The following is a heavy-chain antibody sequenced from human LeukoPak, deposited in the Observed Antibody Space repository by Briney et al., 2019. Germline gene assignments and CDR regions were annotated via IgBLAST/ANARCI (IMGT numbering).Heavy chain of an antibody. J-gene: IGHJ4*02. V-gene: IGHV4-39*01. CDR2: IYYSGST. D-gene: IGHD1-26*01. CDR1: GGSISSSSYY. CDR3: ARLARSFPGVDY. Sequence: SETLSLTCTVSGGSISSSSYYWGWIRQPPGKGLEWIGSIYYSGSTYYNPSLKSRVTISVDTSKNQFSLKLSSMTAADTAVYYCARLARSFPGVDYWGQGTLVTVSS.